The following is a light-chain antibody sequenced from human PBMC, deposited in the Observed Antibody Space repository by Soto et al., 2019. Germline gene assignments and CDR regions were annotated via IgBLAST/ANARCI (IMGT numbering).Light chain of an antibody. CDR2: AAS. CDR1: QSISSY. V-gene: IGKV1-39*01. J-gene: IGKJ1*01. Sequence: DIQMTQSPSSLSASVGDRVTITCRASQSISSYLNWYQQKPGKAPKLLIYAASSLQSGVPSGFSGSGSGTDFTLTISSLQPEDFATYYCQQSYSTRPWTFGQGTKVEIK. CDR3: QQSYSTRPWT.